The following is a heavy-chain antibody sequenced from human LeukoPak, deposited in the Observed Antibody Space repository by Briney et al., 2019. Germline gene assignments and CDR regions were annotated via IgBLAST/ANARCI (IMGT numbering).Heavy chain of an antibody. CDR1: GFTFSSYS. Sequence: PGGSLRLSCAASGFTFSSYSMNWVRQAPGKGLEWVSSISSSSSYIYYADSVKGRFTISRDNAKNSLYLQINSLRAEDTAVYYCARFGEYSSSSGLHSTPWGQGTLVTVSS. J-gene: IGHJ5*02. D-gene: IGHD6-6*01. V-gene: IGHV3-21*01. CDR2: ISSSSSYI. CDR3: ARFGEYSSSSGLHSTP.